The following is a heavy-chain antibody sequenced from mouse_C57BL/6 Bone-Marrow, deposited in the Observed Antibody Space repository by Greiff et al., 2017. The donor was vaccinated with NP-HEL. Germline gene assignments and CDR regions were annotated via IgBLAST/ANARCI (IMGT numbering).Heavy chain of an antibody. CDR3: ARRGITTAMDY. CDR2: ISSGGSYT. J-gene: IGHJ4*01. D-gene: IGHD2-4*01. V-gene: IGHV5-6*02. CDR1: GFTFSSYG. Sequence: EVKLVESGGDLVKPGGSLKLSCAASGFTFSSYGMSWVRQTPDKRLEWVATISSGGSYTYYPDSVKGRFTISRDNAKNTLYLQMSSLKSEDTAMYYCARRGITTAMDYWGQGTSVTVSS.